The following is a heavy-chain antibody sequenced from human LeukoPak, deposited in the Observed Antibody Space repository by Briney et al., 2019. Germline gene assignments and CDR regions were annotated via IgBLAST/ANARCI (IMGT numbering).Heavy chain of an antibody. CDR1: GFTISTYG. D-gene: IGHD3-10*01. CDR2: ISYDGSNK. J-gene: IGHJ3*02. Sequence: PGRSLRLSCAASGFTISTYGMHWVRQAPGKGLEWVAVISYDGSNKYYADSVKGRFTISRDNSKNTLYLQMNSLRAEDTAVYYCAKNGGFGEFTWAFDIWGQGTMVTVSS. V-gene: IGHV3-30*18. CDR3: AKNGGFGEFTWAFDI.